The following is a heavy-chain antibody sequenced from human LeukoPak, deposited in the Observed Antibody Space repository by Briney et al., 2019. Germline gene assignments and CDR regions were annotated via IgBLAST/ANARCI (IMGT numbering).Heavy chain of an antibody. Sequence: SETLSLTCAVSGGSISSSNWWSWVRQPPGKGLEWIGEIYHSGSTNYNPSLKSRVTISVDTSKNQFSLKLSSVTAADTAVYYCARKTYYYDSSGYWPHYYYYYGMDVWGQGTTVTVSS. CDR3: ARKTYYYDSSGYWPHYYYYYGMDV. CDR1: GGSISSSNW. D-gene: IGHD3-22*01. V-gene: IGHV4-4*02. CDR2: IYHSGST. J-gene: IGHJ6*02.